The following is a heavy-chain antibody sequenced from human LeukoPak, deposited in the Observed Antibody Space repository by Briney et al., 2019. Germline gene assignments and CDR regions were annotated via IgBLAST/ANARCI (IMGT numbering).Heavy chain of an antibody. J-gene: IGHJ4*02. CDR2: IIPILGIA. CDR3: VGAAGEDIDY. V-gene: IGHV1-69*04. D-gene: IGHD6-13*01. CDR1: GGTFSSYA. Sequence: GSSVKVSCKASGGTFSSYAISWVRQAPGQGLEWMGRIIPILGIANYAQKFQGRVTITADKSTSTAYMELSSLRSEDTAVYYCVGAAGEDIDYWGQGTLVTVSP.